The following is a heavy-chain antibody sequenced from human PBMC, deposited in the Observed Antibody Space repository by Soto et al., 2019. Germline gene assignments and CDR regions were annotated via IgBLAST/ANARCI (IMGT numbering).Heavy chain of an antibody. J-gene: IGHJ6*02. Sequence: SETLSLTCAVSGGPISSGDYSWSGIRQPPGKGLEWIGFIYHSGSTYYNPSLKSRVTISVDRSKNQFSLKLRSVTAADTAVYYCARDCVWIPDIVVVAAAGYGMDVWGQGTTVTVSS. V-gene: IGHV4-30-2*01. CDR1: GGPISSGDYS. CDR3: ARDCVWIPDIVVVAAAGYGMDV. CDR2: IYHSGST. D-gene: IGHD2-2*01.